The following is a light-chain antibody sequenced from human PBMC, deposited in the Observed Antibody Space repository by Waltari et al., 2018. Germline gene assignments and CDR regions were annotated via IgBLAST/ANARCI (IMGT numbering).Light chain of an antibody. V-gene: IGLV1-47*01. Sequence: QSGLTQPPSASGTPGQRVIISCSGSTSNIVSNYVYWYQHVPGAAPKLLIYRNAHGPPGVPDGFSGSKSGSSASLAISGLRSEDEAHYFCASWDESLSGFVVFGGGTKLTVL. CDR3: ASWDESLSGFVV. CDR1: TSNIVSNY. CDR2: RNA. J-gene: IGLJ2*01.